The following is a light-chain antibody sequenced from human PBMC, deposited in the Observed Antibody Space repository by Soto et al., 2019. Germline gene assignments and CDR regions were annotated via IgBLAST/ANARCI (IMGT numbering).Light chain of an antibody. Sequence: IQVTQSPSSLSASVGDRITITCRASQGMSTYLAWYQQKPGKAPKLLIYAAYTLQSGVPSRFSGGGSGTDFTLTISSLQPEDFATCYCQQLNRYPTFGGGTKVEIK. CDR2: AAY. CDR3: QQLNRYPT. J-gene: IGKJ4*01. V-gene: IGKV1-9*01. CDR1: QGMSTY.